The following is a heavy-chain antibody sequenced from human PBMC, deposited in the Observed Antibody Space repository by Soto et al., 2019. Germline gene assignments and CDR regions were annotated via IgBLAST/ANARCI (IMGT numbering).Heavy chain of an antibody. D-gene: IGHD6-19*01. J-gene: IGHJ4*02. CDR2: ISGSGGSI. CDR1: GFTFSSSA. V-gene: IGHV3-23*01. Sequence: EVQLLESGGGLVQPGGSLRLSCAASGFTFSSSAMSWVRQAPGKGLEWVSAISGSGGSIYYADSVKGRFTISRDNSKNTLYLQMNSLRAEDTAVYYCAKDTQRWLVGAFDYWGQGTLVIVSS. CDR3: AKDTQRWLVGAFDY.